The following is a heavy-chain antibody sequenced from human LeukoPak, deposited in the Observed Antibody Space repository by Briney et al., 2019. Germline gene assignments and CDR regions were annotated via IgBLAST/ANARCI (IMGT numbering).Heavy chain of an antibody. J-gene: IGHJ3*02. CDR3: ARLAEAVAASDAFDI. D-gene: IGHD2-15*01. CDR2: IHYSGST. Sequence: SETLSLTCTVSGGSISSSTYYWGWIRQPPGKGLEWIGSIHYSGSTYYNSSLKSRVTMSVDTSKNQFSLKLSSVTAADTAVYYCARLAEAVAASDAFDIWGQGTMVTVSS. CDR1: GGSISSSTYY. V-gene: IGHV4-39*07.